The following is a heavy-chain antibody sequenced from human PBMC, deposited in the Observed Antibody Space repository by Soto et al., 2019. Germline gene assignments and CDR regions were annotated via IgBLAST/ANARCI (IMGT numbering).Heavy chain of an antibody. CDR1: GYTFTRYY. Sequence: ASVKVSRKASGYTFTRYYMHWGRQAPGQGLEWMGIINPSGGSTSYAQKFQGRVTMTRDTSTSTVYMELSSLRSEDTAVYYCARYVVVVAANNWFDPWGQGTLVTVSS. J-gene: IGHJ5*02. V-gene: IGHV1-46*03. D-gene: IGHD2-15*01. CDR3: ARYVVVVAANNWFDP. CDR2: INPSGGST.